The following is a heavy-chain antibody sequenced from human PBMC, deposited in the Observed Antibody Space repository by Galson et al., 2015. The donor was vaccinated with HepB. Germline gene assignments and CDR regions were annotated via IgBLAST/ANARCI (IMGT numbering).Heavy chain of an antibody. CDR2: INPNSGGT. CDR3: AKDRSRAYGSGSYSGVWFDP. D-gene: IGHD3-10*01. Sequence: SVKVSCKASGYTFIGQYMHWVRQAPGQGLEWMGRINPNSGGTTYAQKFQGRVTMTRDTSIGTAYMELSRLRSDDTAVYYCAKDRSRAYGSGSYSGVWFDPWGQGTLVTVSS. CDR1: GYTFIGQY. J-gene: IGHJ5*02. V-gene: IGHV1-2*06.